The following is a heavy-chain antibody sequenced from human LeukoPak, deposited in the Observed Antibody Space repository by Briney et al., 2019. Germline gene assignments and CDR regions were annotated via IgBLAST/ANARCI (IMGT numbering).Heavy chain of an antibody. Sequence: GSLRLSCAASGFTFSSYAMSWVRQAPGKGLEWVSIITNSGGRTYYADSVKGRFTISRDNSKSTVYLQMNSLRADDTAVYYCGKDIYGDYGGSDYWGQGTLVTVSS. CDR1: GFTFSSYA. V-gene: IGHV3-23*01. CDR3: GKDIYGDYGGSDY. J-gene: IGHJ4*02. D-gene: IGHD4-23*01. CDR2: ITNSGGRT.